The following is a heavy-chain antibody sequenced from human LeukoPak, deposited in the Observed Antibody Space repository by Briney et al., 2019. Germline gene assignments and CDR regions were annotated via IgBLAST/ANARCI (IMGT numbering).Heavy chain of an antibody. D-gene: IGHD1-26*01. J-gene: IGHJ4*02. Sequence: PGRSLRLSCAASGFAFNNYGMHWVRQAPGKGLEWVAVISYGGRNKYYVDSVKGRFTISRDNSKNTLYLQVNSLRPEDTAVYYCARGEYRYSGSYLDYWGQGTLVTVSS. CDR2: ISYGGRNK. CDR3: ARGEYRYSGSYLDY. V-gene: IGHV3-33*01. CDR1: GFAFNNYG.